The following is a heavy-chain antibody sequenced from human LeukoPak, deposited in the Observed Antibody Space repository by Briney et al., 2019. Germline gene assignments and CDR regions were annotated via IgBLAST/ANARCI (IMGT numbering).Heavy chain of an antibody. CDR3: ARVSVYSSSWRPPHFDY. V-gene: IGHV1-2*02. CDR1: GYTFTGYY. J-gene: IGHJ4*02. Sequence: ASVKVSCKASGYTFTGYYVHWVRQAPGQGLEWMGWINPNSGGTNYAQKFQGRVTMTRDTSISTAYMELSRLRSDDTAVYYCARVSVYSSSWRPPHFDYWGQGTLVTVSS. D-gene: IGHD6-13*01. CDR2: INPNSGGT.